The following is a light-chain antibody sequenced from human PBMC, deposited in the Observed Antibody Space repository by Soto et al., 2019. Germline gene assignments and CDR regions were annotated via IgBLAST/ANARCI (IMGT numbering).Light chain of an antibody. J-gene: IGKJ4*01. Sequence: DIQMTQSPPSLSASVGDRVTMTCRASETITDYLNWYQVKPGKAPKLLIYSASLLQPGVPSRFSGSGYGTDFTLTLSGLQHEDSATYYCQQNFSPFVTFGAGTRV. CDR1: ETITDY. CDR3: QQNFSPFVT. V-gene: IGKV1-39*01. CDR2: SAS.